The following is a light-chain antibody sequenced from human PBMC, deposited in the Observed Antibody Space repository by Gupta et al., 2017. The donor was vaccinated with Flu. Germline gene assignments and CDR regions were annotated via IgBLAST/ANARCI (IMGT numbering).Light chain of an antibody. Sequence: EIVLTPSLATLSLSPGETATLSCRASQTISNFLAWYQKRPGQAPRLLIYDASHRASGIPVRFTGSGSGTDFTLTISSLEPEDFAIYYCQQRSGRPMYTFGQGTELEIK. J-gene: IGKJ2*01. CDR2: DAS. CDR1: QTISNF. CDR3: QQRSGRPMYT. V-gene: IGKV3-11*01.